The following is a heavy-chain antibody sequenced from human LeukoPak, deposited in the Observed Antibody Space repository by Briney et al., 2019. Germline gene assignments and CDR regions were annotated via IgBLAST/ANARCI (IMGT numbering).Heavy chain of an antibody. Sequence: PSETLSLTCTVSGGSVSSGSDYWSWIRQPPGKGLEWIGYIYYSGSTKYNPSLKSRVTISVDTSKNQFSLKLSSVTAADTAVYYCAREGIAAAGYFDYWGQGTLVTVSS. CDR2: IYYSGST. CDR1: GGSVSSGSDY. D-gene: IGHD6-13*01. J-gene: IGHJ4*02. CDR3: AREGIAAAGYFDY. V-gene: IGHV4-61*01.